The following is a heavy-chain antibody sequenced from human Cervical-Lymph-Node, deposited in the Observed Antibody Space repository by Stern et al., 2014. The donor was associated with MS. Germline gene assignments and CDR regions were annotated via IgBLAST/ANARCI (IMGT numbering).Heavy chain of an antibody. CDR2: IWYDGSNK. Sequence: QMQLVQSGGGVVQPGRSLRLSCAASGFTFSSYGMHWVRQAPGKGLEWVAVIWYDGSNKYYADSVKGRFTISRDNSKNTLYLQMNSLRAEDTAVYYCASHHSSSWYGADYWGQGTLVTVSS. V-gene: IGHV3-33*01. CDR3: ASHHSSSWYGADY. CDR1: GFTFSSYG. J-gene: IGHJ4*02. D-gene: IGHD6-13*01.